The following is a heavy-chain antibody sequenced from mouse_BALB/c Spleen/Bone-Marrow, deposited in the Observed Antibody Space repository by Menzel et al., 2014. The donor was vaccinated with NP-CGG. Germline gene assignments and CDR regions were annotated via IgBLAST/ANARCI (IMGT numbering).Heavy chain of an antibody. CDR1: GFTFSSYG. CDR3: ARPTTVVATGGSFDY. CDR2: VSSGGSYT. D-gene: IGHD1-1*01. V-gene: IGHV5-6*01. Sequence: EVQVVESGGDLVKPGGSLKLSCAASGFTFSSYGMSWVRQTPDKRLEWVATVSSGGSYTYYPDSVKGRFTISRDNAKNTLYLQMSSLKSEDTAMYYCARPTTVVATGGSFDYWGQGTTHTVSS. J-gene: IGHJ2*01.